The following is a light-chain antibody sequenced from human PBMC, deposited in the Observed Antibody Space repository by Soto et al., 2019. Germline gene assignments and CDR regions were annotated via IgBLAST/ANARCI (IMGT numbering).Light chain of an antibody. J-gene: IGKJ1*01. CDR1: ENVNVW. V-gene: IGKV1-5*03. Sequence: DVQMTQSPSTLSESVGDRVTITCRASENVNVWLAWYQQKPGKAPKLLIYTASTLESGVPSRFSGSGSGTEFTLTISSLQPDDFATYYCQQYNGYPWTFGQGTKVEIK. CDR2: TAS. CDR3: QQYNGYPWT.